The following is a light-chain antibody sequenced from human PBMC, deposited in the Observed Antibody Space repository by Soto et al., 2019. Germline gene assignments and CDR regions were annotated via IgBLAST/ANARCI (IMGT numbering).Light chain of an antibody. J-gene: IGKJ4*01. CDR2: GAF. V-gene: IGKV3-20*01. CDR1: QSINSAH. Sequence: EIVLTQSPATLSLSPGERATLSCRASQSINSAHLAWYQHKRGQAPRLLMYGAFARATGTPARFSGSGSETDFTLSISTLEPEDFAVYYCQYFGSSPHTFGGGTKVEIK. CDR3: QYFGSSPHT.